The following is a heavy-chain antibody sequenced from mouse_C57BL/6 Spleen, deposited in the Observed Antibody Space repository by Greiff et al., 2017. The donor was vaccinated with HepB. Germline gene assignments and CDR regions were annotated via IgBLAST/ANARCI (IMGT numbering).Heavy chain of an antibody. CDR3: ARREIYYGNSYYFDY. CDR2: ISSGGSYT. Sequence: DVMLVESGGDLVKPGGSLKLSCAASGFTFSSYGMSWVRQTPDKRLEWVATISSGGSYTYYPDSVKGRFTISRDNAKNTLYLQMSSLKSEDTAMYYCARREIYYGNSYYFDYWGQGTTLTVSS. CDR1: GFTFSSYG. V-gene: IGHV5-6*02. J-gene: IGHJ2*01. D-gene: IGHD2-1*01.